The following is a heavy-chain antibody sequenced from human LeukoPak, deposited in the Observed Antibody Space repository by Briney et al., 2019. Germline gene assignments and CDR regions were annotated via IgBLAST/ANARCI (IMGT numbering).Heavy chain of an antibody. Sequence: QTGGSLRLSCAASELTVTSNYMSWVRQAPGKGLEWVSYISSSGSTIYYADSVKGRFTISRDNAKNSLYLQMNSLRAEDTAVYYCARDREYSSSLGNYFDYWGQGTLVTVSS. CDR1: ELTVTSNY. D-gene: IGHD6-6*01. CDR2: ISSSGSTI. CDR3: ARDREYSSSLGNYFDY. V-gene: IGHV3-48*04. J-gene: IGHJ4*02.